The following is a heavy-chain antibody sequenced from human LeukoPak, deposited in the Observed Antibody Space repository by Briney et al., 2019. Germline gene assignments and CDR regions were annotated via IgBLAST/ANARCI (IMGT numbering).Heavy chain of an antibody. CDR3: ARAKVRRGGFDY. D-gene: IGHD3-10*01. Sequence: SETLSLTCAVYGGSFSGYYWSWIRQPPGKGLEWIGEINHSGSTNYNPSLKSRVTISVDTSKNQFSLKLSSVTAADTAVYYCARAKVRRGGFDYWGQGTLVTVSS. V-gene: IGHV4-34*01. CDR2: INHSGST. J-gene: IGHJ4*02. CDR1: GGSFSGYY.